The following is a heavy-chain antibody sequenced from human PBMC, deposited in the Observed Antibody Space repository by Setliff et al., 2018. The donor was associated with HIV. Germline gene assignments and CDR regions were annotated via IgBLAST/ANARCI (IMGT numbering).Heavy chain of an antibody. D-gene: IGHD5-12*01. CDR2: IHTSGST. Sequence: SETLSLTCTVSGGSISSGSYYWSWIRQPAGKGLEWIGHIHTSGSTKYNPSLKGRVTISIDTSKNQFSLKLSSVTAADTAVYFCATTVDIVTTDDFWCQGIVVTVS. CDR1: GGSISSGSYY. J-gene: IGHJ4*02. V-gene: IGHV4-61*09. CDR3: ATTVDIVTTDDF.